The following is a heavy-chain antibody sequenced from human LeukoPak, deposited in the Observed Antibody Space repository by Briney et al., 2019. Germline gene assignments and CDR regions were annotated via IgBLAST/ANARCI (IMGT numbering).Heavy chain of an antibody. J-gene: IGHJ5*02. CDR2: INPHSGGST. D-gene: IGHD1-26*01. Sequence: ASVKVSCKASGYTFTDYYMHWVRQAPGQGLEWMGWINPHSGGSTSYAQKFQGRVTMTRDTSTSTVYMELSSLRSEDTAVYYCAGGATNWFDPWGQGTLVTVSS. CDR1: GYTFTDYY. CDR3: AGGATNWFDP. V-gene: IGHV1-46*01.